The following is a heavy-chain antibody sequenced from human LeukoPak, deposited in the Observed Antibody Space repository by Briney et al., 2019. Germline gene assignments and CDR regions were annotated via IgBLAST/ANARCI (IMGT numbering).Heavy chain of an antibody. CDR1: GYIFSNYG. Sequence: ASVKVSCKATGYIFSNYGISWVRQAPGHGLEWMGWISSGGNTNYAPKFQDRATMTTDTSTSTAYMELRSLRYDDTAVYYCARDFAWGSGGAPIDDNWLDPWGQGTLVTVSS. J-gene: IGHJ5*02. CDR3: ARDFAWGSGGAPIDDNWLDP. V-gene: IGHV1-18*01. D-gene: IGHD7-27*01. CDR2: ISSGGNT.